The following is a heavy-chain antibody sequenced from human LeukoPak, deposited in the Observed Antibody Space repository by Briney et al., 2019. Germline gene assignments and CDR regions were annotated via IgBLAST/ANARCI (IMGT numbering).Heavy chain of an antibody. D-gene: IGHD5-18*01. CDR3: ARLEGGYSYGYPSYYYYMDV. CDR1: GYTFTSYG. J-gene: IGHJ6*03. Sequence: ASVKVSCKASGYTFTSYGISCVRQAPGQGLEWMGWISAYNGNTNYAQKLQGRVTMTTDTSTSTAYMELRSLRSDDTAVYYCARLEGGYSYGYPSYYYYMDVWGKGTTVTISS. CDR2: ISAYNGNT. V-gene: IGHV1-18*01.